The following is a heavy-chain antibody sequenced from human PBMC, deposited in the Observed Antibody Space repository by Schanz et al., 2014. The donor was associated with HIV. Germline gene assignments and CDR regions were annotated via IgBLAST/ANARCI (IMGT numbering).Heavy chain of an antibody. CDR2: ISYDGTKK. D-gene: IGHD6-13*01. V-gene: IGHV3-30*03. CDR3: ARDSPVAAGTLDY. CDR1: GFNFNSYG. Sequence: QEQLVESGGGVVQPGRSLRLSCVASGFNFNSYGMHWVRQAPGKGLEWVAVISYDGTKKHYADSVKGRFTISRDNSKNSLSLLIKSLRADDAAVYYCARDSPVAAGTLDYWGQGTLVTVS. J-gene: IGHJ4*02.